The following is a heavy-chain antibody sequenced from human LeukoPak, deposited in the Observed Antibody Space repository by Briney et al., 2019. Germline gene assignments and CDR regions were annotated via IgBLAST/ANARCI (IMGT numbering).Heavy chain of an antibody. CDR3: ARIQGSSSSVGDH. Sequence: PGGSLRLSCAASGFTFSSYWMHWVRQAPGKGLTWVSRINSDGSSTSYADSVKGRFTISRDNAKNTLYLQMNSLRAEDTAVYYCARIQGSSSSVGDHWGQGTLVTVSS. D-gene: IGHD6-6*01. V-gene: IGHV3-74*01. CDR1: GFTFSSYW. CDR2: INSDGSST. J-gene: IGHJ4*02.